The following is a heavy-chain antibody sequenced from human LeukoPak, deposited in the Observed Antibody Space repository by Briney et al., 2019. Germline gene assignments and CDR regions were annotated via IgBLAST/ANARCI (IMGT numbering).Heavy chain of an antibody. Sequence: SVKVSCKASGGTFSSYAISWVRQAPGQGLEWMGGIIPIFGTANYAQKSQGRVTITADESTSTAYMELSSLRSEDTAVYYCAREVRHIVVVTFDPWGQGTLVTVSS. V-gene: IGHV1-69*13. CDR2: IIPIFGTA. CDR1: GGTFSSYA. CDR3: AREVRHIVVVTFDP. J-gene: IGHJ5*02. D-gene: IGHD2-21*02.